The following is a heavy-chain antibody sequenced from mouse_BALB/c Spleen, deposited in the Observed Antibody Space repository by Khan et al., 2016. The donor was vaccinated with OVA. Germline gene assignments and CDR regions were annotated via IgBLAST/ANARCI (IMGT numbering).Heavy chain of an antibody. D-gene: IGHD2-10*01. CDR2: INTYTGEP. J-gene: IGHJ4*01. V-gene: IGHV9-3-1*01. CDR1: GYTFTNYG. CDR3: ASAPYFSDTLDH. Sequence: QMQLVQSGPELKKPGETVKISCKASGYTFTNYGMNWVKQSPGKALKWMGWINTYTGEPTYADDFKGRFAFSLETSANTAYLQINNLKNEDTATYFCASAPYFSDTLDHWGQGTTVTVSS.